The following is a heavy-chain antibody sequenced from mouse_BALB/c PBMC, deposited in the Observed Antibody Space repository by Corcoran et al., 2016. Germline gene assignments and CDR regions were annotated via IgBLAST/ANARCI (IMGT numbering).Heavy chain of an antibody. Sequence: EVQLQQSGPELVKPGASVKISCKASGYSFTGYYMHWLMQSHVKSLEWIGRINPYNGATSYNQNFKDKASLTVYKSSNTAYMELHSLTSEDSAVYYCARRKTSTGTEAMDYWGQGTSVTVSS. J-gene: IGHJ4*01. V-gene: IGHV1-26*01. CDR1: GYSFTGYY. CDR3: ARRKTSTGTEAMDY. D-gene: IGHD4-1*02. CDR2: INPYNGAT.